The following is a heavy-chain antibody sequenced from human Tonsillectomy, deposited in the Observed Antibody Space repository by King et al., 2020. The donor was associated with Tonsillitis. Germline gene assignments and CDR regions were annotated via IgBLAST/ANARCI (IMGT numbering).Heavy chain of an antibody. D-gene: IGHD2-21*02. CDR2: IYSGGSST. CDR3: AKDWPAYCGGDCYSHGFDY. CDR1: GFTFSSYA. V-gene: IGHV3-23*03. Sequence: VQLVESGGGLVQPGGSLRLSCAASGFTFSSYAMSRVRQAPGKGLEWVSVIYSGGSSTYYADSVKGRFTISRDNSKNTLYLQMNSLRAEDTAVYYCAKDWPAYCGGDCYSHGFDYWGQGTLVTVSS. J-gene: IGHJ4*02.